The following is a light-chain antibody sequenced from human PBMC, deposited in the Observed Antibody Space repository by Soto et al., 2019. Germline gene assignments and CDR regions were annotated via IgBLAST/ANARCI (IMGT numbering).Light chain of an antibody. CDR3: QHHGSSWT. J-gene: IGKJ1*01. Sequence: TQSPATLSLCAWETATLSCRPSHNLRSSVAWYHQIPGQAPRLLIYGASSRATGIQDRFSGSGSGTDFTLTISRLEPEDFAVYHCQHHGSSWTFGQGTKVDIK. V-gene: IGKV3-20*01. CDR1: HNLRSSV. CDR2: GAS.